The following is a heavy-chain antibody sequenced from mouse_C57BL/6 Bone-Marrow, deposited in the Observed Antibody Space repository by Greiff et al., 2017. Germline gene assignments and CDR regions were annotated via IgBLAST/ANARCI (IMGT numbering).Heavy chain of an antibody. D-gene: IGHD1-1*01. CDR3: AREELLRYPWYFDV. V-gene: IGHV5-16*01. CDR2: INYDGSST. CDR1: GFTFSDYY. Sequence: EVKLMESEGGLVQPGSSMKLSCTASGFTFSDYYMAWVRQVPEKGLEWVANINYDGSSTYYLDSLKSRFIISRDNAKNILYLQMSSLKSEDTATYYCAREELLRYPWYFDVWGTGTTVTVSS. J-gene: IGHJ1*03.